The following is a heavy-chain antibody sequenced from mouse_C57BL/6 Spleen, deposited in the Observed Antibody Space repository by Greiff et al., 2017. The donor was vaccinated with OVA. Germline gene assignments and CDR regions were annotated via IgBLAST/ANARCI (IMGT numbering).Heavy chain of an antibody. V-gene: IGHV1-50*01. CDR2: IDPSDSYT. Sequence: QVQLQQPGAELVKPGASVKLSCKASGYTFTSYWMQWVKQRPGQGLEWIGEIDPSDSYTNYNQQFKGKATLTVDTSSSTAYMQLSSLTSEDSAVYYCARNYGSIFLDYWGQGTTLTVSS. D-gene: IGHD1-1*01. CDR1: GYTFTSYW. J-gene: IGHJ2*01. CDR3: ARNYGSIFLDY.